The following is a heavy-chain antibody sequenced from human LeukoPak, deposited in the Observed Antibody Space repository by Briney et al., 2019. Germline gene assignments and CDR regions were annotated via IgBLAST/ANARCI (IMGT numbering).Heavy chain of an antibody. CDR1: GFTFSSYW. CDR2: IKQDGSDK. D-gene: IGHD1-14*01. CDR3: AREVWGPEY. V-gene: IGHV3-7*01. J-gene: IGHJ4*02. Sequence: GGSLRLSCAASGFTFSSYWMTWVRQAPGKGLEWVGNIKQDGSDKNYMDSVKGRFTISRDNTKNSVYLQMSSLRAEDTADCAREVWGPEYWGQGTLVTVSS.